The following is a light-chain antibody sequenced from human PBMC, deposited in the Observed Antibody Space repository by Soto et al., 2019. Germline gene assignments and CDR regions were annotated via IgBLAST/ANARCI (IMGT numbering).Light chain of an antibody. Sequence: EIVMTQSPATLSVSPGERATLSCRASQSVSSNLAWYQQKPGQAPRLLIYGASTRATGIPARFSGSGSGTKVTLTISSLQSEDFAFYYCQQYNNWPPYTFGQGTKLEIK. CDR3: QQYNNWPPYT. CDR2: GAS. CDR1: QSVSSN. J-gene: IGKJ2*01. V-gene: IGKV3-15*01.